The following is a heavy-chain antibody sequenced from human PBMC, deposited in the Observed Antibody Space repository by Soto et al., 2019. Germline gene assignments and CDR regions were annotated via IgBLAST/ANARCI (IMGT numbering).Heavy chain of an antibody. CDR3: VRDRDLRDYYGMDV. D-gene: IGHD3-10*01. Sequence: PGGSLRLSCAGSGFAFSTYMMNWVRHAPGKGLEWIADISTNGRSKSYAASVRGRFTISRDNTKSSMYLQMNSLRDGDTAVYYCVRDRDLRDYYGMDVWGQGTTVTVSS. V-gene: IGHV3-48*02. CDR1: GFAFSTYM. CDR2: ISTNGRSK. J-gene: IGHJ6*02.